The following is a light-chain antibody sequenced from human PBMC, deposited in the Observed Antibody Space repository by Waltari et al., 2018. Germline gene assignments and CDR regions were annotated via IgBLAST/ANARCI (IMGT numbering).Light chain of an antibody. CDR2: DAS. V-gene: IGKV3-11*01. Sequence: EIVLTQSPVTLSLSPGERATLSCRASQSVGSYLAWYQQKAGQAPRSLIYDASNGATGIPARFSGSGSGTDFTLTISSLEPEDFAIYYCQQRSTWPLTFGGGSKVEI. J-gene: IGKJ4*01. CDR1: QSVGSY. CDR3: QQRSTWPLT.